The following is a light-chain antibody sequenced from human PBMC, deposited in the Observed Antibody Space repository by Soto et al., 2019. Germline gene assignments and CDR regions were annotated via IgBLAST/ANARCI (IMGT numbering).Light chain of an antibody. CDR3: QQYGSSGT. V-gene: IGKV3-20*01. CDR2: GAS. CDR1: QSVSSSY. J-gene: IGKJ1*01. Sequence: EIVLTQSPGTLSLSPGERATLSCRASQSVSSSYLVWYQQKPGQAPRLLIYGASSRATGTPDRFSGSGSGTDFTLTISRLEPEDFAVYYCQQYGSSGTFGQGTKVDI.